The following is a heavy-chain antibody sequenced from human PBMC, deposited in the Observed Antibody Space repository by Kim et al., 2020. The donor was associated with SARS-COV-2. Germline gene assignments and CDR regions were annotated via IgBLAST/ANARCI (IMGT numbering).Heavy chain of an antibody. CDR3: ARAPRGATMDY. D-gene: IGHD1-26*01. V-gene: IGHV4-59*01. CDR2: T. J-gene: IGHJ4*02. Sequence: TTYPPPPKSRVTISVDTSKNQFSLKLSSVTAADTAVYYCARAPRGATMDYWGQGTLVTVSS.